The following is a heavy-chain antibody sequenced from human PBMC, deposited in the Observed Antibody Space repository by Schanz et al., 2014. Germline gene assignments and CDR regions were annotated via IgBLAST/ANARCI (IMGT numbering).Heavy chain of an antibody. Sequence: EVQLVESGGGLVQPGGSLRLSCVASGFTFFGSFAMSWVRQAPGKGLEWVSGMSGSGSTADYADSVKGRFTISRDNAKNSLYLQMNSLRAEDTAVYYCVPMSIAAHWGQGTLVTVSS. V-gene: IGHV3-23*04. J-gene: IGHJ4*02. D-gene: IGHD6-6*01. CDR2: MSGSGSTA. CDR1: GFTFFGSFA. CDR3: VPMSIAAH.